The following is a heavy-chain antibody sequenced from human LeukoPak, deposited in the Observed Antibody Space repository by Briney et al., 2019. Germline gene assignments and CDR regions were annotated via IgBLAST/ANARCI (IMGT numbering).Heavy chain of an antibody. J-gene: IGHJ4*02. Sequence: GGSLRLSCAASGFTFSSYAMSWVRQAPGKGLEWVSAISGSGGSTYYADSVKGRFTISRDNSKNTLYLQMNSLRAEDTAVYYCARDFEQQLVLGYWGQGTLVTVSS. D-gene: IGHD6-13*01. CDR1: GFTFSSYA. V-gene: IGHV3-23*01. CDR2: ISGSGGST. CDR3: ARDFEQQLVLGY.